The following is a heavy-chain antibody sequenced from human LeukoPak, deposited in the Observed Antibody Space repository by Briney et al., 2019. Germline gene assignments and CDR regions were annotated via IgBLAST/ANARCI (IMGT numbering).Heavy chain of an antibody. CDR3: ARRGYSSGWYGAFDI. CDR1: GGTFSSYA. V-gene: IGHV1-69*13. Sequence: SVKVSCKASGGTFSSYAISWVRQAPGQGLEWMGGIIPIFGTANYAQKFQGRVTITADESTSTAYMELSSLRSEVTAVYYCARRGYSSGWYGAFDIWGQGTMVTVSS. J-gene: IGHJ3*02. CDR2: IIPIFGTA. D-gene: IGHD6-19*01.